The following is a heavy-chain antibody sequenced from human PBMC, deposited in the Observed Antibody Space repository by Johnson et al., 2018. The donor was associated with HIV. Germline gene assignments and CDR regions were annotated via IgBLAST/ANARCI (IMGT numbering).Heavy chain of an antibody. J-gene: IGHJ3*02. CDR1: GFTVSSNY. CDR2: SGSGGST. CDR3: ARSGGAVAGVDAFDI. V-gene: IGHV3-66*01. D-gene: IGHD6-19*01. Sequence: VQLVESGGGLVQPGGSLRLSCAASGFTVSSNYMSWVRQAPGKGLEWVSAISGSGGSTYYADSVKGRFTISRDNSKNSLYLQMNSLRAGDTAVYYCARSGGAVAGVDAFDIWGQGTMVTVSS.